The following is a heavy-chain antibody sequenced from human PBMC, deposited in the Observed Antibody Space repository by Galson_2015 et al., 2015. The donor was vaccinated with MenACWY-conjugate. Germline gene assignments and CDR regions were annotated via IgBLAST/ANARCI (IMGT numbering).Heavy chain of an antibody. Sequence: SLRLSCAASGFTFGDYAMSWFRQDPGQGLEWVGLIRSKAYGGTTEYAASVKGRFTISRDDSKSIAYLQMNSLKTEDTAVYYCSRNTATVYYFDYWGQGTLVTVSS. CDR1: GFTFGDYA. CDR2: IRSKAYGGTT. J-gene: IGHJ4*02. D-gene: IGHD5-18*01. V-gene: IGHV3-49*03. CDR3: SRNTATVYYFDY.